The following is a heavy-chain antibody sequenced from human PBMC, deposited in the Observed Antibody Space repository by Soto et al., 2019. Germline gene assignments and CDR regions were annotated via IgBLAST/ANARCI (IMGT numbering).Heavy chain of an antibody. Sequence: GGSLRLSCAASGFTFSSYGMNWVRQAPGKGLEWVSSISSSSSYIYYADSVKGRFTISRDNAKSSLYLQMNSLRAEDTAVYYCARGPAQYSSWYYFDYWGQGTLVTVSS. D-gene: IGHD6-6*01. CDR3: ARGPAQYSSWYYFDY. CDR1: GFTFSSYG. J-gene: IGHJ4*02. CDR2: ISSSSSYI. V-gene: IGHV3-21*01.